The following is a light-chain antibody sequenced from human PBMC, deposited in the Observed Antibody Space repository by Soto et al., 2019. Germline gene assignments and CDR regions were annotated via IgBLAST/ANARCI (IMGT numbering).Light chain of an antibody. CDR3: SSYTSSSTVV. Sequence: QSVLTQPASVSGSPGQSITISCTGTSSDVGGYNYVSWYQQHPGKAPKLMIYEVTNRPSGVVTRFSGSKSGNTASLTISWLQAEDEADYYCSSYTSSSTVVFGGGTKLTVL. V-gene: IGLV2-14*01. CDR1: SSDVGGYNY. CDR2: EVT. J-gene: IGLJ2*01.